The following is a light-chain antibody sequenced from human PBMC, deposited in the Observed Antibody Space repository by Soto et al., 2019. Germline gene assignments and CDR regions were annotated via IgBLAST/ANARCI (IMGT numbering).Light chain of an antibody. CDR1: QSVSGNH. Sequence: EIVLTQSPATLSLSPGERATLSCGASQSVSGNHLAWYQQKPGLAPRLLIYDASSRATGIPVRFSGSGSGTDFSLTINRLEPEDFAVYYCQQYGGSQITFGQGTRLEIK. CDR2: DAS. J-gene: IGKJ5*01. V-gene: IGKV3D-20*01. CDR3: QQYGGSQIT.